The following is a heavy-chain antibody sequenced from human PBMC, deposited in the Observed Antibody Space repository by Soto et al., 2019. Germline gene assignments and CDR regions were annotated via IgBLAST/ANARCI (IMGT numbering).Heavy chain of an antibody. J-gene: IGHJ5*02. D-gene: IGHD6-19*01. CDR1: GDSVSSNFAA. V-gene: IGHV6-1*01. CDR3: ARGRYRSGWYGWFDP. Sequence: PSQTLSLTCAISGDSVSSNFAARNWIRQYPSRGLEWLGRTFYRSKWINDYAVSVKSRITIKPDTSRNQLSLQLNSVTPEDTAVYYCARGRYRSGWYGWFDPWGQGTLVTVSS. CDR2: TFYRSKWIN.